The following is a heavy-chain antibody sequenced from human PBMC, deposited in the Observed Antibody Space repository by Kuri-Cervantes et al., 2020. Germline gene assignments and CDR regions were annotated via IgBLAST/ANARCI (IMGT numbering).Heavy chain of an antibody. CDR1: GFTFSSYW. CDR3: ARLYYYDSSGYYYVAPAAFDI. D-gene: IGHD3-22*01. Sequence: GGSLRLSCAASGFTFSSYWMSWVRQAPGKGLKWVANIKQDGSEKYYVDSVKGRFTISRDNAKNSLYLQMNSLTAEDTAVYYCARLYYYDSSGYYYVAPAAFDIWGQGTMVTVSS. CDR2: IKQDGSEK. J-gene: IGHJ3*02. V-gene: IGHV3-7*01.